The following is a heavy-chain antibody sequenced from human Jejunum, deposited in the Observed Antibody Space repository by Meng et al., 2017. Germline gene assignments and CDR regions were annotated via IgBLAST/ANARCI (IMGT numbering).Heavy chain of an antibody. J-gene: IGHJ4*02. D-gene: IGHD2-2*02. CDR3: GRGDIVEVPTAINAGY. Sequence: QWQRVQSGAWGKTPGASVKVSCQSSGYSLPGYYPSRVRQAPGQGLVSMGRINPNSGGSNYAQKFQGRVTMTRDTSIRTAYMELRRLRSDDTAVYYCGRGDIVEVPTAINAGYCGQGALVTVSS. CDR2: INPNSGGS. CDR1: GYSLPGYY. V-gene: IGHV1-2*06.